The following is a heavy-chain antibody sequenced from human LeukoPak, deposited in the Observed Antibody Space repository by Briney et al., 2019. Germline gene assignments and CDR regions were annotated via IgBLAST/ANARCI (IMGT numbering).Heavy chain of an antibody. J-gene: IGHJ5*02. V-gene: IGHV3-23*01. CDR1: GFTFSTYG. CDR3: ARTHQYRFDP. CDR2: ISGSGGSR. Sequence: GGTLRLSCAASGFTFSTYGMSWVRQAPGKGLEWVSGISGSGGSRFYTDSVKGRFTISRDNSKNTLYLQMNSLRAEDTAVYYCARTHQYRFDPWGQGTLVTVSS. D-gene: IGHD3-16*02.